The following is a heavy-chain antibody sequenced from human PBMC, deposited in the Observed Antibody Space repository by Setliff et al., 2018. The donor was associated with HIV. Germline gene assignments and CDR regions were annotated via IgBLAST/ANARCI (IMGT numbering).Heavy chain of an antibody. CDR1: GGSMNIHY. D-gene: IGHD3-10*01. J-gene: IGHJ6*02. CDR3: ARAYGSGMGMDV. V-gene: IGHV4-59*08. Sequence: SETLSLTCTVSGGSMNIHYWSWIRQPPGKGLEWIGSIYYSGSTNYNPSLKSRVTTSVDTSKNQFSLKLSSVTAADTAVYYCARAYGSGMGMDVWGQGTTVTVSS. CDR2: IYYSGST.